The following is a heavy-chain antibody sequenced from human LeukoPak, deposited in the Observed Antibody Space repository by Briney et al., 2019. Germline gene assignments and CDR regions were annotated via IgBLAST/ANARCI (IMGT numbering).Heavy chain of an antibody. CDR2: INHSGST. CDR1: GGSFSGYY. Sequence: TSETLSLTCAVYGGSFSGYYWSWIRQPPGKGLEWIGEINHSGSTYYNPSLKSRVTISVDRSKNQFSLKLSSVTAADTAVYYCASWSGYYPPYYFDYWGQGTLVTVSS. CDR3: ASWSGYYPPYYFDY. J-gene: IGHJ4*02. D-gene: IGHD3-3*01. V-gene: IGHV4-34*01.